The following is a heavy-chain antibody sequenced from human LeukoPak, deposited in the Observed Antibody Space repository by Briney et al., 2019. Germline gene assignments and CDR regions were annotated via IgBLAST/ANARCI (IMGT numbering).Heavy chain of an antibody. V-gene: IGHV1-18*01. CDR2: ISAYNGNT. J-gene: IGHJ3*02. D-gene: IGHD3-10*01. CDR1: GYTFTSYG. CDR3: AKGITMVRGAPTAFDI. Sequence: ASVKVSCKASGYTFTSYGISWVRQAPGQGLEWMGWISAYNGNTNYAQKLQGRVTMTTDTSTSTAYMELRSLRSEDTAVYYCAKGITMVRGAPTAFDIWGQGTMVTVSS.